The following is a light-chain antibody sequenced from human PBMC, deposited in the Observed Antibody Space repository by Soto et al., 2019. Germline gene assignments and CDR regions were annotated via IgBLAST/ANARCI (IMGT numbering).Light chain of an antibody. V-gene: IGKV3-15*01. J-gene: IGKJ2*01. CDR2: DAS. CDR1: QSVSSN. Sequence: EIVMTQSPATLSVSPGERATLSCRASQSVSSNLAWYQQKPGQAPRLLIYDASTRATGIPARFSGSGSGTEFILTISSLQSEDFAVYYCQQYNNWPPYTFGQGTKLELK. CDR3: QQYNNWPPYT.